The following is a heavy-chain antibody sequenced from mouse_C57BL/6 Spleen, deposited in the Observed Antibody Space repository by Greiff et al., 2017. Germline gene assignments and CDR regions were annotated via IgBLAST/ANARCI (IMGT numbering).Heavy chain of an antibody. CDR3: ARGPTGQYFDV. V-gene: IGHV5-16*01. CDR2: INYDGSST. J-gene: IGHJ1*03. D-gene: IGHD4-1*02. Sequence: EVMLVESEGGLVQPGSSMKLSCTASGFTFSDYYMAWVRQVPEKGLEWVANINYDGSSTYYLDSLKSRFIISRDNAKNILYLQMSSLKSEDTATYYCARGPTGQYFDVWGTGTTVTVSS. CDR1: GFTFSDYY.